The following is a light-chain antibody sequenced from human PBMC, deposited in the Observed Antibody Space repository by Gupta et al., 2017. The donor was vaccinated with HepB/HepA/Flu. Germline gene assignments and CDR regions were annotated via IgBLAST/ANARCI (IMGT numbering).Light chain of an antibody. V-gene: IGLV2-18*02. J-gene: IGLJ2*01. CDR3: SSYTSSSTVV. Sequence: AWAQPPSVSGSPGQSVTISCTGTSSDVGSYNRVSWYQQPPGTAPKLLIYEVGNRPSGVPDRFSGSKSGNTASLTISGLQAEDEADYYCSSYTSSSTVVFGGGTKLTVL. CDR2: EVG. CDR1: SSDVGSYNR.